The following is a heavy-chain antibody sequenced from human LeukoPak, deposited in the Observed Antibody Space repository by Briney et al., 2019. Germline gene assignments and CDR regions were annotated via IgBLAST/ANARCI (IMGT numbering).Heavy chain of an antibody. CDR3: ARRITMVRGVTERWFDP. J-gene: IGHJ5*02. CDR1: GYTFTSYD. Sequence: GASVKVSCKASGYTFTSYDINWVRQATGQGLEWMGWMNPNSGNTGYAQKFQGRVTMTRNTSISTAYMELSSLRSEDTAVYYCARRITMVRGVTERWFDPWGQGTLVTVP. CDR2: MNPNSGNT. D-gene: IGHD3-10*01. V-gene: IGHV1-8*01.